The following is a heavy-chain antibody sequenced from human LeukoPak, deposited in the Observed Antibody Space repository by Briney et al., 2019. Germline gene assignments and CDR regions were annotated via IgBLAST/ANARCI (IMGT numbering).Heavy chain of an antibody. D-gene: IGHD6-13*01. V-gene: IGHV1-2*02. CDR1: GYTFTGYY. J-gene: IGHJ4*02. CDR3: ARPHSPRYSSSWYNY. Sequence: ASVKVSCKASGYTFTGYYMHWVRQAPGQGLEWMGWINPNSGGTNYAQKFQGRVTMTRDTSISTAYMGLSRLRSDDTAVYYCARPHSPRYSSSWYNYWGQGTLVTVSS. CDR2: INPNSGGT.